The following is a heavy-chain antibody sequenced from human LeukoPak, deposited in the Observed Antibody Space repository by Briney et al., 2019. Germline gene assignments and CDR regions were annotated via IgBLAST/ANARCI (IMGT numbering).Heavy chain of an antibody. CDR3: AKDLTPYDILTPGDY. Sequence: PGGSLRLSCAASGFTFSSYGMHWVRQAPGKGLEWVAFIRYDGSNKYYADSVKGRFTISRDNSKNTLYLQMNSLRAEDTAVYYCAKDLTPYDILTPGDYWDQGTLVTVSS. V-gene: IGHV3-30*02. D-gene: IGHD3-9*01. CDR2: IRYDGSNK. J-gene: IGHJ4*02. CDR1: GFTFSSYG.